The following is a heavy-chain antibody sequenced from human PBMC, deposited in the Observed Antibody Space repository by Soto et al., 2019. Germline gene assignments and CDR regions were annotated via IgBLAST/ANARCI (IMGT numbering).Heavy chain of an antibody. V-gene: IGHV5-51*01. CDR3: ARHSTSAPKDY. Sequence: GESLKISCKGSGYSFTTYWIAWVRQMPGKGLEWVGIIYPGDSDTRYSPSFEGHVTISVDKSISTAFLQWNSLKASDNAIYYCARHSTSAPKDYWGQGTLVTVCS. CDR2: IYPGDSDT. CDR1: GYSFTTYW. D-gene: IGHD3-10*01. J-gene: IGHJ4*01.